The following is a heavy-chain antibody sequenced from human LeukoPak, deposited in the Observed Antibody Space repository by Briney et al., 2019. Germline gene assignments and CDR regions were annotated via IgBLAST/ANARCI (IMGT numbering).Heavy chain of an antibody. Sequence: ASVKVPCKASGYTFTSYDINWVRQATGQGLEWMGWMNPNSGNTGYAQKFQGRVTMTRNTSISTAYMELSSLRSEDTAVYYCARGRDDYGGNFDYWGQGTLVTVSS. CDR2: MNPNSGNT. V-gene: IGHV1-8*01. CDR3: ARGRDDYGGNFDY. CDR1: GYTFTSYD. D-gene: IGHD4-23*01. J-gene: IGHJ4*02.